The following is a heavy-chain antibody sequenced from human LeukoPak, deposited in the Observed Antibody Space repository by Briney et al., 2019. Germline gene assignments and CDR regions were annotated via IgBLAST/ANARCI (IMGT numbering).Heavy chain of an antibody. D-gene: IGHD1-1*01. CDR2: IIPIFPKT. CDR1: GDTFGNYA. CDR3: ARDPKVIVVPDSRNDRNDP. V-gene: IGHV1-69*04. J-gene: IGHJ5*02. Sequence: ASVKVSCKASGDTFGNYAINWVRQAPGQGLEWMGRIIPIFPKTDYAQKFQGRVTTTADKSTSTAYLELSSLSSEDTAVYYCARDPKVIVVPDSRNDRNDPWGQGTLVTVSS.